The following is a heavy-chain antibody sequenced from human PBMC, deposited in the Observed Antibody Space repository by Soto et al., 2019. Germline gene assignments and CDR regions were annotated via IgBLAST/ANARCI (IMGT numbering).Heavy chain of an antibody. CDR2: ISGSGGTT. CDR3: ARGLYMSSGWYPPGY. J-gene: IGHJ4*02. CDR1: GFTFSSYA. D-gene: IGHD6-19*01. V-gene: IGHV3-23*01. Sequence: GGSLRLSCAASGFTFSSYAMSWVRQAPGKGLEWVSTISGSGGTTYYADFVKGRFTISRDNSKKTLYLQMKSLRAEDTAIYYCARGLYMSSGWYPPGYWGQGTLVTVSS.